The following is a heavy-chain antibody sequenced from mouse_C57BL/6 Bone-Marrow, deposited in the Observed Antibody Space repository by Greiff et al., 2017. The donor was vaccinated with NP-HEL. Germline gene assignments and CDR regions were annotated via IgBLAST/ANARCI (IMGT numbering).Heavy chain of an antibody. Sequence: EVKVVESGGGLVKPGGSLKLSCAASGFTFSDYGMHWVRQAPEKGLEWVAYISSGSSTIYYADTVKGRFTISRDNAKNTLFLQMTSLRSEDTAMYYCARKYYGSSYGFAYWGQGTLVTVSA. CDR2: ISSGSSTI. J-gene: IGHJ3*01. V-gene: IGHV5-17*01. D-gene: IGHD1-1*01. CDR1: GFTFSDYG. CDR3: ARKYYGSSYGFAY.